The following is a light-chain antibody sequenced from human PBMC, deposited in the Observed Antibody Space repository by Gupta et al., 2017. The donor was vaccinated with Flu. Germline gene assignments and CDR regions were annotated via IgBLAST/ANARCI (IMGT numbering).Light chain of an antibody. V-gene: IGLV3-21*02. CDR1: NIGSKS. J-gene: IGLJ3*02. CDR2: DES. Sequence: TATVTGGGDNIGSKSVDWYQQRPGQAPVLVVYDESDRPSGVPDRFSGSNSGNTATLAISRVEAGDEAAYYCQVWDTTSDHPVFGGGTKLTVL. CDR3: QVWDTTSDHPV.